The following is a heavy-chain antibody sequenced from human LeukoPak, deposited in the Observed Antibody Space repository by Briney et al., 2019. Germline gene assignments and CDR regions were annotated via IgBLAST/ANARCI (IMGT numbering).Heavy chain of an antibody. Sequence: ASVKVSCKASGYTLNSYGITWVRQAPGQGLEWMGWINPNSGGTNYAQKFQGRVTMTRDTSISTAYMELSRLRSDDTAVYYCWSLDYWGQGTLVTVSS. J-gene: IGHJ4*02. V-gene: IGHV1-2*02. CDR1: GYTLNSYG. CDR2: INPNSGGT. CDR3: WSLDY.